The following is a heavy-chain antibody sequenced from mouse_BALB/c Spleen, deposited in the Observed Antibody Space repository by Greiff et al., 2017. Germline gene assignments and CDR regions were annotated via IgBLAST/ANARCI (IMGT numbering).Heavy chain of an antibody. CDR2: IWAGGST. V-gene: IGHV2-9*02. CDR1: GFSLTSYG. Sequence: VKLQESGPGLVAPSQSLSITCTVSGFSLTSYGVHWVRQPPGKGLEWLGVIWAGGSTNYNSALMSRLSISKDNSKSQVFLKMNSLQTDDTAMYYCARGQYGNYRAMDYWGQGTSVTVSS. CDR3: ARGQYGNYRAMDY. D-gene: IGHD2-10*02. J-gene: IGHJ4*01.